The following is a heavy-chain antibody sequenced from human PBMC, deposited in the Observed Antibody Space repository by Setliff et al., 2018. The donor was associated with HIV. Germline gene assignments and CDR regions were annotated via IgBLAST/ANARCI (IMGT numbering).Heavy chain of an antibody. D-gene: IGHD5-12*01. Sequence: ASVKVSCKTSGYTFTVNHLHWVRQAPGQGLEWMGWINPNSGGTNFAQKFQGRVTMTRDTSISTAYMELSRLRSDDTAVYYCARGGLATGAFDIWGQGTMVTVSS. J-gene: IGHJ3*02. CDR2: INPNSGGT. CDR3: ARGGLATGAFDI. CDR1: GYTFTVNH. V-gene: IGHV1-2*02.